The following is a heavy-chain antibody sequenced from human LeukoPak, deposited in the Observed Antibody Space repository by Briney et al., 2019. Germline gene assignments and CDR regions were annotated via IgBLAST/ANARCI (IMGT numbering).Heavy chain of an antibody. CDR3: ARCTGDYSNYLPPRNFDY. D-gene: IGHD4-11*01. J-gene: IGHJ4*02. Sequence: SETLSLTCTVSGGSITSNYWGCVRQPPGKGLEWVGYIYYSGSASYNPSLKRRVTISVDKSKKQFSLKRSCGPAAHTAVYYSARCTGDYSNYLPPRNFDYWGQGTLVTVSS. CDR2: IYYSGSA. V-gene: IGHV4-59*08. CDR1: GGSITSNY.